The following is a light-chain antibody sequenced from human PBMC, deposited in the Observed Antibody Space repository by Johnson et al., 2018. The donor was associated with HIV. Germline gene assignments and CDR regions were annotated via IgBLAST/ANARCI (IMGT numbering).Light chain of an antibody. J-gene: IGLJ1*01. CDR2: ENN. CDR3: GTWDSSLSAGGYV. V-gene: IGLV1-51*02. CDR1: SSNIGNNY. Sequence: QSVLTQPPSVSAAPGQKVTISCSGSSSNIGNNYVSWYQQLPGTAPKLFIYENNKRPSGIPDRFSGSKSGTSATLGITGLQTGDKADYYCGTWDSSLSAGGYVFGTGTKVTVL.